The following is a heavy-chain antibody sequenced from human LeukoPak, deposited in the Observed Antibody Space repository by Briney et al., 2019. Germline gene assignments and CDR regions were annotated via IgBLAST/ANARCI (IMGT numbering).Heavy chain of an antibody. CDR3: AVVVPAXIRXYXXXXXV. CDR2: ISGSGGST. CDR1: GFTFSSYA. J-gene: IGHJ6*02. D-gene: IGHD2-2*02. Sequence: AGGSLRLSCAASGFTFSSYAMSWVRQAPGKGLEWVSAISGSGGSTYYADSVKGRFTISRDNSKNTLYLQMNSLRAEDTAVYYCAVVVPAXIRXYXXXXXVWGXXXTXTVSS. V-gene: IGHV3-23*01.